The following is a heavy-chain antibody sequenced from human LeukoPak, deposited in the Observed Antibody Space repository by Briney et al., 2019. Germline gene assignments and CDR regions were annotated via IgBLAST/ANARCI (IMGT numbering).Heavy chain of an antibody. D-gene: IGHD3-22*01. V-gene: IGHV3-48*03. J-gene: IGHJ4*02. CDR3: AKASGLYYYDSSNYYSNYFHY. CDR1: GFTFSSYE. Sequence: GGSLRLSCAASGFTFSSYEMIWVRQAPGKGLEWVSYISSSSSTIYYADSVKGRFTISRDTAKNSLYLQMNTLKAEDTALYYCAKASGLYYYDSSNYYSNYFHYWGQGTLVTVSS. CDR2: ISSSSSTI.